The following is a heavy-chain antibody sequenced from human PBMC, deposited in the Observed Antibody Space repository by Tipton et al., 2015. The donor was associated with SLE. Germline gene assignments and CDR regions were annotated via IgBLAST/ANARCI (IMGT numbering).Heavy chain of an antibody. CDR3: ERGAVLIQDNSWFDP. J-gene: IGHJ5*02. CDR1: GGSISSYY. CDR2: IYYSGST. V-gene: IGHV4-59*01. Sequence: TLSLNCTVSGGSISSYYWSWIRQPPGKGLEWIGYIYYSGSTNYNPSLKSRVPISVDTSKNQFSLKLSSVTAGDTAVYYCERGAVLIQDNSWFDPCGQGTLVTVSS. D-gene: IGHD2/OR15-2a*01.